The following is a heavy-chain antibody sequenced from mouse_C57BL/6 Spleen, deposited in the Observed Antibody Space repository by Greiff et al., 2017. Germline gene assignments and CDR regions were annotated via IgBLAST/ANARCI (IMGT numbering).Heavy chain of an antibody. V-gene: IGHV1-50*01. CDR3: ARSPSYYYGRSD. CDR1: GYTFTSYW. CDR2: IDPSDSYP. D-gene: IGHD1-1*01. J-gene: IGHJ2*01. Sequence: QVQLQQPGAELVKPGASVKLSCKASGYTFTSYWMQWVKQRPGQGLEWIGEIDPSDSYPTYNQKFKGKATLTVDTSSSTAYMQLSSLTSEDSAVYYCARSPSYYYGRSDWGQGTTLTVSS.